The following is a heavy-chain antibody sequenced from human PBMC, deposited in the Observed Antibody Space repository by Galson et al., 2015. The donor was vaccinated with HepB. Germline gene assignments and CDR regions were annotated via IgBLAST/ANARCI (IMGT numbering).Heavy chain of an antibody. V-gene: IGHV3-53*01. J-gene: IGHJ3*02. D-gene: IGHD3-10*01. CDR3: ARDSGGSGSYEPLFDAFDI. CDR1: GFTVSSNY. CDR2: IYSGGST. Sequence: SLRLSCAASGFTVSSNYMSWVRQAPGKGLEWVSVIYSGGSTYYADSVEGRFTISRDNSKNTLYLQMNSLRAEDTAVYYCARDSGGSGSYEPLFDAFDIWGQGTMVTVSS.